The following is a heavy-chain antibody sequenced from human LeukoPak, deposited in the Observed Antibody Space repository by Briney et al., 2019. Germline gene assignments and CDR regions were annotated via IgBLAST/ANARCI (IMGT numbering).Heavy chain of an antibody. V-gene: IGHV3-7*03. Sequence: GGSLRLSCAASGFTFTSHWMTWVRQAPGKGLEWVANINVDGSAEQYVESVKGRFTISRDNAKNALYLQMNSLRAEDAAVYYCARDKGWLHLGDWGQGTLATVSS. CDR3: ARDKGWLHLGD. D-gene: IGHD5-24*01. CDR2: INVDGSAE. J-gene: IGHJ4*02. CDR1: GFTFTSHW.